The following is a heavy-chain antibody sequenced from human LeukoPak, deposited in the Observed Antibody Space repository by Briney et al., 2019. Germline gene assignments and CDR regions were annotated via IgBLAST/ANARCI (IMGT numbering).Heavy chain of an antibody. Sequence: GGSLRLSCVVSGFTFSSSRMSWVRQAPGKGLEWVANIKQDGSEKYYVDSVKGRFTISRDNAKNSLYLQMNSLRAEDTAVYSCAREGDTSSWFDYWGQGTLVTVSS. CDR1: GFTFSSSR. CDR2: IKQDGSEK. D-gene: IGHD6-13*01. CDR3: AREGDTSSWFDY. V-gene: IGHV3-7*01. J-gene: IGHJ5*01.